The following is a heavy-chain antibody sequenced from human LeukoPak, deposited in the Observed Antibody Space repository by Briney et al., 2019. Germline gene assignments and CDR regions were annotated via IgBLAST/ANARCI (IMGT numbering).Heavy chain of an antibody. CDR1: GYTFTGYY. J-gene: IGHJ3*02. CDR2: INPNSGGT. Sequence: TVKLSCKASGYTFTGYYMHGVPHTPGQGLECMGGINPNSGGTNYEQKFQGRVTMTRDTSISTAYMKLSRLRSDDTAVYYCASLLSNGWSGDACDIWGQGTMVTVSS. V-gene: IGHV1-2*02. D-gene: IGHD6-19*01. CDR3: ASLLSNGWSGDACDI.